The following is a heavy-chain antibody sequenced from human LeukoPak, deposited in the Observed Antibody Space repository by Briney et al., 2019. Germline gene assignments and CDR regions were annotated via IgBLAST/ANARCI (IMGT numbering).Heavy chain of an antibody. D-gene: IGHD3-3*01. CDR3: ARYSVLRFLERYNRFDP. CDR2: IYYSGST. Sequence: PSETLSLTCTVSGGSISSYYWSWIRQPPGKGLEWIGYIYYSGSTNYNPSLKSRVTISVDTSKNQFSLKLSSVTAADTAVYYCARYSVLRFLERYNRFDPWGQGTLVTVSS. V-gene: IGHV4-59*01. J-gene: IGHJ5*02. CDR1: GGSISSYY.